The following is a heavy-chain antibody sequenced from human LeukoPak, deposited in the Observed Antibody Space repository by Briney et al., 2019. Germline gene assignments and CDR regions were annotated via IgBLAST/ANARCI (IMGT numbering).Heavy chain of an antibody. Sequence: GGSLRLSCAASGFTVSSNYMSWVRQAPGKGLEWVSVIYSGGSTYYADSVKGRFTISRESSKDTGYLQVNSLSGEDTAVYCCAGDWRGYDYVWGRWSGWGMDVWGQETTVTVS. V-gene: IGHV3-66*01. CDR1: GFTVSSNY. D-gene: IGHD3-16*01. J-gene: IGHJ6*02. CDR3: AGDWRGYDYVWGRWSGWGMDV. CDR2: IYSGGST.